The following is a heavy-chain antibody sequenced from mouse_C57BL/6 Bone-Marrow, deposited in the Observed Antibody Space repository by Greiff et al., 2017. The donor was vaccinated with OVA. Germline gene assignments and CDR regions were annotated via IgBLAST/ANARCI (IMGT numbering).Heavy chain of an antibody. CDR3: ARDYYGSSYWYFDV. D-gene: IGHD1-1*01. V-gene: IGHV5-17*01. Sequence: EVQLVASGGGLVKPGGSLKLSCAASGFTFSDYGMHWVRQAPVKGLEWVAYISSGSSTIYYAATVKGRFTISRDNAKNTLCLQMTSLRSEDTAMYYCARDYYGSSYWYFDVWGTGTTVTVSS. J-gene: IGHJ1*03. CDR2: ISSGSSTI. CDR1: GFTFSDYG.